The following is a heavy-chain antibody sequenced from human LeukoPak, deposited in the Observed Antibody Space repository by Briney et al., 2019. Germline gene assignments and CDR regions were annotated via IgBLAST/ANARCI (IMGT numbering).Heavy chain of an antibody. J-gene: IGHJ4*02. CDR3: ARTQYNWNVLGYFDY. CDR1: GFTFSSYE. CDR2: ISSSGSTI. Sequence: GGSLRLSCAASGFTFSSYEMSWVRQAPGKGLEWVSYISSSGSTIYYADSVKGRFTISRDNAKNSLYLQMNSLRAEDTAVYYCARTQYNWNVLGYFDYWGQGTLVTVSS. D-gene: IGHD1-1*01. V-gene: IGHV3-48*03.